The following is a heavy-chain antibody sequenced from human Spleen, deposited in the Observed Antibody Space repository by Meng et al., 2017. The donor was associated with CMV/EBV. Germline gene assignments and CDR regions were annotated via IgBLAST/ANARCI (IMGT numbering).Heavy chain of an antibody. Sequence: ASVKVSCKASGYTFTGYYMHWVRQAPGQGLEWMGIFNPSDGSTRYAQKFQARVTVTRDTSTSTVYMELSSLRSEDTAVYYCARDLGISYYYGMDAWGQGTTVTVSS. CDR3: ARDLGISYYYGMDA. CDR1: GYTFTGYY. J-gene: IGHJ6*02. CDR2: FNPSDGST. D-gene: IGHD1-26*01. V-gene: IGHV1-46*01.